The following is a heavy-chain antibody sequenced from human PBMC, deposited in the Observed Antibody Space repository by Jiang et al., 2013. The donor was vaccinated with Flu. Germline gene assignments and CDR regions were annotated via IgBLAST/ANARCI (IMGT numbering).Heavy chain of an antibody. V-gene: IGHV1-69*04. CDR3: ARDRPPLYCSGGTCRGFDP. Sequence: SGAEVKMPGSSVKVSCKAPGGTFNSYAISWVRQAPGQGLGWMGGITPILDEAVYAQRFQGRLTISTDKSASTAYMELSSLKSEDTAMYYCARDRPPLYCSGGTCRGFDPWGQGTLVTVSS. CDR1: GGTFNSYA. J-gene: IGHJ5*02. CDR2: ITPILDEA. D-gene: IGHD2-15*01.